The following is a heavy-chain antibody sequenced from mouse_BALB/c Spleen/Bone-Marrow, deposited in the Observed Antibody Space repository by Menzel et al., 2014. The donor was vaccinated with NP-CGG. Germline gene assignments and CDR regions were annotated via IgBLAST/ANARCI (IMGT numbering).Heavy chain of an antibody. D-gene: IGHD4-1*01. CDR1: GFTITDTY. J-gene: IGHJ2*01. V-gene: IGHV14-3*02. CDR3: APLTGTFDY. Sequence: VQLTESGAELVKPGASVPLSCTASGFTITDTYMPWVKQRPEQGLAWIGRIDPANVNTQYDPKFQAQAPITADTSSNTADLQLXSXTSEDTAVYYGAPLTGTFDYWGQGTTLTDSS. CDR2: IDPANVNT.